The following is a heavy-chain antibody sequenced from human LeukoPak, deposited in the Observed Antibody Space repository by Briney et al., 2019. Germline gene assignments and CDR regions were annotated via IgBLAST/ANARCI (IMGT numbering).Heavy chain of an antibody. J-gene: IGHJ6*03. D-gene: IGHD3-10*01. CDR2: IRYNGNNQ. CDR3: AKDSAFYYIDV. Sequence: GGSLRLACAASGFTFNNYGMPWVRQAPGKGLEWVAFIRYNGNNQYYADSVKGRFTISRDNSKNTLYLQMNSLKGDDTAVYYCAKDSAFYYIDVWGKGTTVIISS. V-gene: IGHV3-30*02. CDR1: GFTFNNYG.